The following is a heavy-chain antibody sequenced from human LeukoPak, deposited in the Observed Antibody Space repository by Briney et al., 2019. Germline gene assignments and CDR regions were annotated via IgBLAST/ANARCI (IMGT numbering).Heavy chain of an antibody. CDR2: INHSGST. CDR3: AREGIVVVVAAAIYYYYGMDV. Sequence: MSSETLSLTCAVYGGSFSGYYWSWIRQPPGKGLEWIGEINHSGSTNYNPSLKSRVTISVDTSKNQFSLKLSSVTAADTAVYYCAREGIVVVVAAAIYYYYGMDVWGKGTTVTVSS. J-gene: IGHJ6*04. V-gene: IGHV4-34*01. CDR1: GGSFSGYY. D-gene: IGHD2-15*01.